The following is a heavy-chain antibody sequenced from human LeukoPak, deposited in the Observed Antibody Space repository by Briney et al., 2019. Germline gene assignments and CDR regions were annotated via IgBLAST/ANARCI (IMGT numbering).Heavy chain of an antibody. CDR3: AKEDIVVVVAATPLFDY. Sequence: GGSLRLFCAASGFTFSSYAMSWVRQAPGKGLEWVSAISGSGGSTYYADSVKGRFTISRDNSKNTLYLQMNSLRAEDTAVYYCAKEDIVVVVAATPLFDYWGQGTLVTVSS. CDR1: GFTFSSYA. CDR2: ISGSGGST. V-gene: IGHV3-23*01. J-gene: IGHJ4*02. D-gene: IGHD2-15*01.